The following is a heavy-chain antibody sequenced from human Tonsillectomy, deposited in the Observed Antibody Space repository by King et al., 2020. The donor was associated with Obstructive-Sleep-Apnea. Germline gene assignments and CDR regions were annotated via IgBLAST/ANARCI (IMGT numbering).Heavy chain of an antibody. J-gene: IGHJ4*02. D-gene: IGHD3-10*01. Sequence: QLQESGSGLVKPSQTLSLTCAVSGGSISSGGYSWSWIRQPPGEGLEWVGNIFHSGSTSYTPSLKSRVTISVDKSKNQFALKLSSVTAADTAVYYCARASITMVRGGIITASLFDYWGQGTLVTVSS. CDR2: IFHSGST. CDR3: ARASITMVRGGIITASLFDY. V-gene: IGHV4-30-2*01. CDR1: GGSISSGGYS.